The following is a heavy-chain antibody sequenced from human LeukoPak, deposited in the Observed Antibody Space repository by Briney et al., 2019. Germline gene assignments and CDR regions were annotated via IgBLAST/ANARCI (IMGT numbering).Heavy chain of an antibody. D-gene: IGHD4-17*01. CDR2: IYHSGST. V-gene: IGHV4-30-2*01. CDR1: GGSISSGGYS. CDR3: ARVLRYYFDY. Sequence: SQTLSLTCAVSGGSISSGGYSWSWIRQPPGKGLEWIGYIYHSGSTYYNPSLKSRVTISVDRSKNQFSLKLSSVTAADTAVCYCARVLRYYFDYWGQGTLVTVSS. J-gene: IGHJ4*02.